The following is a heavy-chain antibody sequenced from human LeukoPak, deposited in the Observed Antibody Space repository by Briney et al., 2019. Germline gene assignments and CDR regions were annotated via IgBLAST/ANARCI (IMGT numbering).Heavy chain of an antibody. D-gene: IGHD2-15*01. CDR2: ISAYNGNT. J-gene: IGHJ4*02. CDR3: ARARLGYCRGGSCRTPPIDY. Sequence: ASVKVSCKASGYTFTSYGISWVRQAPGQGLEWMGWISAYNGNTNYAQKLQGRVTMTTDTSTSTAYMELRSLRSDDTAVYYCARARLGYCRGGSCRTPPIDYWGQGTLVTVSS. V-gene: IGHV1-18*01. CDR1: GYTFTSYG.